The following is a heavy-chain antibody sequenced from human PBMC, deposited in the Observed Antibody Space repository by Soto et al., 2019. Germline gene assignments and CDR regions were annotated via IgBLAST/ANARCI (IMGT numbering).Heavy chain of an antibody. CDR1: GFTFGGYG. Sequence: GGSLRLSYAASGFTFGGYGMHWVRQAPGKGLEWVAVIWYDGSNKYYADSVKGRFTISRDNSKNTLYLQMNSLRAEDTAVYYCARDPLSTGTGGIYYYYYGMDVWGQGTTVTVSS. V-gene: IGHV3-33*01. CDR3: ARDPLSTGTGGIYYYYYGMDV. CDR2: IWYDGSNK. D-gene: IGHD1-7*01. J-gene: IGHJ6*02.